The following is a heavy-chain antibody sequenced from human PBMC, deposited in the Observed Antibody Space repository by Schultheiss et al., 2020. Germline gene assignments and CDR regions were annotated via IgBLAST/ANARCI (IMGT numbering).Heavy chain of an antibody. CDR3: ARSYHIAAADAGSRRFDY. Sequence: GESLKIACAASGFTFSSYAMHWVRQAPGKGLEWVAVISYDGSNKYYADSVKGRFTISRDNSKNTLYLQMNSLRAEDTAVYYCARSYHIAAADAGSRRFDYWGQGTLVTVSS. V-gene: IGHV3-30-3*01. CDR1: GFTFSSYA. D-gene: IGHD6-13*01. CDR2: ISYDGSNK. J-gene: IGHJ4*02.